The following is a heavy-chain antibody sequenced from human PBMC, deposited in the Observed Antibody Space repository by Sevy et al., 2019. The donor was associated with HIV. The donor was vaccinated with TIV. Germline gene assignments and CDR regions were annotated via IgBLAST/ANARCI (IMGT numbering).Heavy chain of an antibody. D-gene: IGHD6-19*01. Sequence: GGSLRLSCVASGFTVSSNYMSWVRQAPGKGLEWVSVIYSGGTTYYADSVKGRLTISRDNSKNTLYLQMNSLRAEDTAVYYCARIPGYSSGWYFDYWGQGTLVTVSS. CDR2: IYSGGTT. V-gene: IGHV3-53*01. J-gene: IGHJ4*02. CDR3: ARIPGYSSGWYFDY. CDR1: GFTVSSNY.